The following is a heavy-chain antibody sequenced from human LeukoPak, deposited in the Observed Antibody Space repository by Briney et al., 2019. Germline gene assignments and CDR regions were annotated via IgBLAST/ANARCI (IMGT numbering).Heavy chain of an antibody. CDR3: ARGGSYPNDPFDI. Sequence: GGSLRLSCAASGFTFSTFAMSWVRQAPGKGLEWVSGISGNGGNTYYADSVRGRFTISRDNSKNTLFLQMNSLRAKDTAVYYCARGGSYPNDPFDIWGQGTMVTV. D-gene: IGHD1-26*01. J-gene: IGHJ3*02. CDR2: ISGNGGNT. V-gene: IGHV3-23*01. CDR1: GFTFSTFA.